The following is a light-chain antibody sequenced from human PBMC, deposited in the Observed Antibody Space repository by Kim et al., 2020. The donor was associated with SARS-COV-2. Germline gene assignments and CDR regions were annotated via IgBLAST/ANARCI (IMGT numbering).Light chain of an antibody. V-gene: IGLV1-44*01. CDR1: SSNIGSNT. CDR3: AAWDDSMNGWV. Sequence: QSVLTQPPSASGTPGQRVTISCSGSSSNIGSNTVNWYQQLPGTAPKHLIYSNNQRPSGVPDRFSGSTSGTSASLAISGLQSEDEADYYCAAWDDSMNGWVFGGGTQLTVL. CDR2: SNN. J-gene: IGLJ3*02.